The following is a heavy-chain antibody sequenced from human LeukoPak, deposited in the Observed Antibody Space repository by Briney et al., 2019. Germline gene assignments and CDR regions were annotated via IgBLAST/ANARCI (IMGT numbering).Heavy chain of an antibody. CDR3: ARRWELPDDAFDI. CDR1: GFTFSDYY. CDR2: ISSSGSTI. Sequence: PGGSLRLSCAASGFTFSDYYMSWIRQAPGKGLEWVSYISSSGSTIYYADSVKGRFTISRDNAKNSLYLQMNSLRAEDTAVYYCARRWELPDDAFDIWGQGTMVTVSS. V-gene: IGHV3-11*01. D-gene: IGHD1-26*01. J-gene: IGHJ3*02.